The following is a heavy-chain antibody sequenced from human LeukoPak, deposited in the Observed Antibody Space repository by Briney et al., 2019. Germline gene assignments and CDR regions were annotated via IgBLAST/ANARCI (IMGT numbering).Heavy chain of an antibody. CDR1: GGSISSYY. V-gene: IGHV4-4*07. Sequence: SETLSLTCTVSGGSISSYYWSWIRQPAGKGLEWIGRIYSSGSTNYNPPLKSRVTMSVDTSKNQFSLKLSSVTAADTAVYYCARETVTTTVTDYWGQGTLVTVSS. CDR2: IYSSGST. CDR3: ARETVTTTVTDY. J-gene: IGHJ4*02. D-gene: IGHD4-17*01.